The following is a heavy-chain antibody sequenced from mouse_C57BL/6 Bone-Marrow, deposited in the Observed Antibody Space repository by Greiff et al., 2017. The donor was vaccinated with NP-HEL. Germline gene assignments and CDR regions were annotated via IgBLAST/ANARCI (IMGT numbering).Heavy chain of an antibody. J-gene: IGHJ2*01. CDR1: GFTFSSYG. D-gene: IGHD1-1*01. CDR3: ARRYGSHDLDY. CDR2: ISSGGSYT. V-gene: IGHV5-6*01. Sequence: EVQGVESGGDLVKPGGSLKLSCAASGFTFSSYGMSWVRQTPDKRLEWVATISSGGSYTYYPDSVKGRFTISRDNAKNTLYLQMSSLKSEDTAMYYCARRYGSHDLDYWGQGTTLTVSS.